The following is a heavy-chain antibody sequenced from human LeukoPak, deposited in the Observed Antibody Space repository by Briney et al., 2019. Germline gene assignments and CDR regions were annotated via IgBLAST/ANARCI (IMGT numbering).Heavy chain of an antibody. J-gene: IGHJ6*02. Sequence: ASVKVSCKASGYTFTSYGISWVRQAPGQGLEGMGWISAYNGNTNYAQKLQGRVTMTTDTSTSTAYMELRSLRSDDTAVYYCARGPGLYGDYVMDVWGQGTTVTVSS. D-gene: IGHD3-16*02. V-gene: IGHV1-18*01. CDR2: ISAYNGNT. CDR3: ARGPGLYGDYVMDV. CDR1: GYTFTSYG.